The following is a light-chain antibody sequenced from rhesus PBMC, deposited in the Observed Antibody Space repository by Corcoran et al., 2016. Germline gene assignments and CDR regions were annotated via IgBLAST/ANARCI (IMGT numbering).Light chain of an antibody. CDR1: QGIISW. CDR2: KAS. V-gene: IGKV1-22*01. CDR3: QQYSSRPFT. Sequence: DIQMTQSPSSLSASVGDTVTITCRASQGIISWLAWYQQKPGKAPKLLIYKASSLQSGVPSRFSGNGSGTDFTLTISSLQSEDFATYYCQQYSSRPFTFGPGTKLDIK. J-gene: IGKJ3*01.